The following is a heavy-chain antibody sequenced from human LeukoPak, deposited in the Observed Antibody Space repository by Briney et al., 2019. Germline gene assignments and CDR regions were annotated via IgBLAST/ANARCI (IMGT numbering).Heavy chain of an antibody. CDR3: ARDVPTYYYDSSGYSPDAFDI. D-gene: IGHD3-22*01. Sequence: PGGSLRLSFSASGFTFSSYSMNWVRQAPGKGLEWVSSISSSSSYIYYADSVKGRFTISRDNAKNSLYLQMNSLRAEDTAVYYCARDVPTYYYDSSGYSPDAFDIWGQGTMVTVSS. CDR2: ISSSSSYI. CDR1: GFTFSSYS. J-gene: IGHJ3*02. V-gene: IGHV3-21*01.